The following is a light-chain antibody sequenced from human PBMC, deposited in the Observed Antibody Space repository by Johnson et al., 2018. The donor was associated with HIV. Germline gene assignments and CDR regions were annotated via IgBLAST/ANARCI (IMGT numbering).Light chain of an antibody. CDR1: SSNIGNNY. J-gene: IGLJ1*01. V-gene: IGLV1-51*01. CDR2: DNN. Sequence: QSVLTQPPSVSAAPGQKVTISCSGSSSNIGNNYVSWYQQIPGTAPKLLIYDNNKRPSGIPDRFSGSKSGTSATLGITGLQTGDEADYYCGTWASSLRSGFFGTRTKVTDL. CDR3: GTWASSLRSGF.